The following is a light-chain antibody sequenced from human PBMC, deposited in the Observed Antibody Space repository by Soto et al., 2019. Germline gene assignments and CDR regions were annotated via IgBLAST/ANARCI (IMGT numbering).Light chain of an antibody. CDR2: EVS. J-gene: IGLJ3*02. CDR1: SSDVGAYKY. CDR3: TSYVGSNIWV. V-gene: IGLV2-8*01. Sequence: QSALTQPPSASGSPRQSVTISCTGTSSDVGAYKYVSWYQQYPGKAPKLMIYEVSKRPSGVPDRFSDSKSGNTASLTVSGLQAEDEANYYCTSYVGSNIWVFGGGTKLTVL.